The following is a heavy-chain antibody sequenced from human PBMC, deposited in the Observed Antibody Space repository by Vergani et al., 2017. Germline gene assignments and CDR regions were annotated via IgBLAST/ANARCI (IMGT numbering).Heavy chain of an antibody. CDR1: GFTFSSYA. CDR3: AKDSARIDYFWSGYHEMGAPNWFDP. D-gene: IGHD3-3*01. CDR2: ISYDGSNK. J-gene: IGHJ5*02. Sequence: QVQLVESGGGVVQPGRSLRLSCAASGFTFSSYAMHWVRQAPGKGLEWVAVISYDGSNKYYADSVKGRFTISRDNSKNTLYLQMNSLRAEDTAVYYCAKDSARIDYFWSGYHEMGAPNWFDPWGQGTLVTVSS. V-gene: IGHV3-30*04.